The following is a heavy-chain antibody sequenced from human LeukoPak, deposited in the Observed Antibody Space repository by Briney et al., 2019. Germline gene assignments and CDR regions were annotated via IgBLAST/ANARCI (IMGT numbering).Heavy chain of an antibody. CDR2: ISFDGRNT. D-gene: IGHD5-12*01. J-gene: IGHJ4*02. CDR3: AKGGVATVDYHDY. Sequence: GGSLRLSCAASGFTFGSYGMHWVRQAPGKGLEWVAVISFDGRNTYYADSVKGRFTISRDDSKNTLYLQMNSLRADDTAVYYCAKGGVATVDYHDYWGQGTLVTVSS. CDR1: GFTFGSYG. V-gene: IGHV3-30*18.